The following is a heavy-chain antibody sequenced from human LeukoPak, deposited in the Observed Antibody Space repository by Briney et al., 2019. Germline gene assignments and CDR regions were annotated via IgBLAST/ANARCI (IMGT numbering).Heavy chain of an antibody. CDR2: ISAYNGNT. D-gene: IGHD6-19*01. CDR1: GYTFTSYG. Sequence: GASVKVSCKASGYTFTSYGISWVRQAPGQGLEWMGWISAYNGNTNYAQKLQGRVTMTTDTSTSTAYMELRSLRSDDTAVYYCARVGHRIAVAGLIDYWGQGTLVTVSS. J-gene: IGHJ4*02. V-gene: IGHV1-18*01. CDR3: ARVGHRIAVAGLIDY.